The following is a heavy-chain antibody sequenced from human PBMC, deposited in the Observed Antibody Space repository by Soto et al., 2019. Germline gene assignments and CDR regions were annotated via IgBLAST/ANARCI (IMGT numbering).Heavy chain of an antibody. CDR1: GGSMGSNY. CDR2: VYYGGT. J-gene: IGHJ4*02. Sequence: KPSETLSLTCTVSGGSMGSNYWSWIRQSPAKGLEWIGFVYYGGTNYNPSFESRVTMSVDTPKKQFSLELTDVTAADTAVYYCVSYRGAFYFDHWGQGTLVTGSS. CDR3: VSYRGAFYFDH. D-gene: IGHD4-4*01. V-gene: IGHV4-59*01.